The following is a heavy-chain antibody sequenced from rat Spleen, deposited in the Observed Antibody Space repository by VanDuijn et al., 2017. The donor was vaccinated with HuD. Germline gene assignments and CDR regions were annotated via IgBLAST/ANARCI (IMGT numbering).Heavy chain of an antibody. CDR1: GFTFSNYG. D-gene: IGHD1-12*03. CDR2: IGNKGSTT. Sequence: EVQLVESGGGLVQPGRSLKLSCAASGFTFSNYGMAWVRQAPTKGLEWVATIGNKGSTTYYGDSVKGRFTISRDNAKSTLYLQMDSLRSEDTATYYCARHGQIYNYGGYYPSGVMDAWGQGASVTVSS. CDR3: ARHGQIYNYGGYYPSGVMDA. J-gene: IGHJ4*01. V-gene: IGHV5-29*01.